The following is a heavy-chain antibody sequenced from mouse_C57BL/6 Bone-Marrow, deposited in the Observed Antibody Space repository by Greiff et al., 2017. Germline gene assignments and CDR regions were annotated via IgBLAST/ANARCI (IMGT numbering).Heavy chain of an antibody. D-gene: IGHD2-5*01. CDR2: IHPNSGST. CDR1: GYTFTSYW. Sequence: QVQLQQPGAELVKPGASVKLSCKASGYTFTSYWMHWVKQRPGQGLEWIGMIHPNSGSTNYNEKFKSKATLTVDKSSSTAYMQLSSLTSEDSAVYYCASTDSNYGWYFDVWGTGTTVTVSS. CDR3: ASTDSNYGWYFDV. V-gene: IGHV1-64*01. J-gene: IGHJ1*03.